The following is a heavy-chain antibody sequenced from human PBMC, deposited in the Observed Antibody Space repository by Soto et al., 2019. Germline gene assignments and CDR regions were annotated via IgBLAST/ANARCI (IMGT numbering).Heavy chain of an antibody. J-gene: IGHJ6*02. D-gene: IGHD3-3*01. V-gene: IGHV1-46*01. CDR3: ARGLHPSADFWSASKYYYYGMDA. CDR2: INPSGGST. Sequence: ASVKVSCKASGYTFTSYYMHWVRQAPGQGLEWMGIINPSGGSTSYAQKFQGRVTMTRDTSTSTVYMELSSLRSEDTAVYYCARGLHPSADFWSASKYYYYGMDAWGQGTTVTVSS. CDR1: GYTFTSYY.